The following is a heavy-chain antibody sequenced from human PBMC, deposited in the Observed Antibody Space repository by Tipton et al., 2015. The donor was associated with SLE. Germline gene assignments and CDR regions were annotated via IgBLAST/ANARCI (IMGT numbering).Heavy chain of an antibody. CDR2: INPNSGGT. CDR1: GYTFTGYY. J-gene: IGHJ4*02. V-gene: IGHV1-2*06. CDR3: ASAGHIRTVACTRWIDY. D-gene: IGHD3-16*01. Sequence: QSGAEVKKPGASVKVSCKASGYTFTGYYMHWVRQAPGQGLEWMGRINPNSGGTNYAQKFQGRVTMTRDTSISTAYMELSRLRSDDTAVYYCASAGHIRTVACTRWIDYWGQGTLVTVTS.